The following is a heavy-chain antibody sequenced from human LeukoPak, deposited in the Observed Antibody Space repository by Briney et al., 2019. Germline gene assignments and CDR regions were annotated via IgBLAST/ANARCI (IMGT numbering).Heavy chain of an antibody. Sequence: GRIKSTTDGGTTDYAAPVTRRFTISRDDSKNTLYLQMNSLKTEDTAVYYCTTDSSSSGCPYWGQGTLVTVSS. CDR3: TTDSSSSGCPY. D-gene: IGHD6-19*01. J-gene: IGHJ4*02. CDR2: IKSTTDGGTT. V-gene: IGHV3-15*01.